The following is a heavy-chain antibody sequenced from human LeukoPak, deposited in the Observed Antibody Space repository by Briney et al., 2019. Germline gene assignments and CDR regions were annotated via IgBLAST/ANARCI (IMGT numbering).Heavy chain of an antibody. CDR2: IIPIFGTA. CDR3: ACGRWLGGLL. J-gene: IGHJ4*02. V-gene: IGHV1-69*13. Sequence: SVKVSCKASGYTFTSYYMHWVRQAPGQGLEWMGGIIPIFGTANYAQKFQGRVTITADESTSTAYMELSSLRSEDTAVYYRACGRWLGGLLWGQGTLVTVSS. CDR1: GYTFTSYY. D-gene: IGHD5-24*01.